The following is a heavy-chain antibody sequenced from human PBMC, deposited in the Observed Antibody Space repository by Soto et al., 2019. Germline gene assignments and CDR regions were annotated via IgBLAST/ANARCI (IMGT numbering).Heavy chain of an antibody. Sequence: KTSETLSLTCTVSGGSISSYYWSWIRQPPGKGLEWIGYIYYSGNTNYNPSLKSRVTISVDTSKNQSSLKLSSVTAADTAVYYCGRGEVDRYNWNYGIDYWGQGTLVTVS. CDR1: GGSISSYY. J-gene: IGHJ4*02. V-gene: IGHV4-59*01. CDR3: GRGEVDRYNWNYGIDY. D-gene: IGHD1-7*01. CDR2: IYYSGNT.